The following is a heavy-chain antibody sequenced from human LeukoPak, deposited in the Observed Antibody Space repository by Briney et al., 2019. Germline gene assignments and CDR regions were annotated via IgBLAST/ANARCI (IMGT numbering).Heavy chain of an antibody. CDR3: ARHLSGVTGYTYGRGIDY. V-gene: IGHV3-66*04. D-gene: IGHD5-18*01. Sequence: PGGPLRLSCAASGFTVSSNYMTWVRQAPGKGLEWVSVIYKSAITYYADTVRGRFTISRDNSKNTLYLQMISLRAEDTAVYYCARHLSGVTGYTYGRGIDYWGQGTLVTVSS. J-gene: IGHJ4*02. CDR1: GFTVSSNY. CDR2: IYKSAIT.